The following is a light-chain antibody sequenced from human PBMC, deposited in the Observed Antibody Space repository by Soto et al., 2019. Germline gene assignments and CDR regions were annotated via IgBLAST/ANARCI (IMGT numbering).Light chain of an antibody. Sequence: QSVLTQPPSASGTPGQRVTISCSGSSSNVGGNTVSWYQQLPGTAPKLLIYTSYQRPSGVPDRFSGSKSGTSASLAISGLQSDDEADYYCASWDDSLNGPVFGGGTKLTVL. J-gene: IGLJ3*02. V-gene: IGLV1-44*01. CDR1: SSNVGGNT. CDR3: ASWDDSLNGPV. CDR2: TSY.